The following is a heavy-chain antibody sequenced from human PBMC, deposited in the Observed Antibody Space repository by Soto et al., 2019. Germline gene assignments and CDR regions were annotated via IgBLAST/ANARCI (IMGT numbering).Heavy chain of an antibody. CDR1: GGSFSGYY. D-gene: IGHD6-19*01. CDR2: INHSGST. CDR3: ARQGLVRSNGPRNPVDY. J-gene: IGHJ4*02. V-gene: IGHV4-34*01. Sequence: SQTLSLTCAVYGGSFSGYYWSWIRQPPGKGLEWIGEINHSGSTNYNPSLKSRVTISVDTSKNQFSLKLSSVTAADTAVYYCARQGLVRSNGPRNPVDYWGQGTLVTVSS.